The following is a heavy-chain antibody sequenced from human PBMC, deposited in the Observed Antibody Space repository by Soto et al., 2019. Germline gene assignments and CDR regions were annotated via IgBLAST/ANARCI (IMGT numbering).Heavy chain of an antibody. V-gene: IGHV3-11*01. CDR2: INPSGGSM. Sequence: QVQLVESGGGLVKPGGSLRLSCAASGLTFSTSYMSWIRQAPGKGLEWVSYINPSGGSMYVDSVKGRFTISRGNTKNSLYLHMDSLSAADTALYYCARSVGRGPGAHFDYWGQGSLVTVSS. CDR3: ARSVGRGPGAHFDY. J-gene: IGHJ4*02. D-gene: IGHD3-10*01. CDR1: GLTFSTSY.